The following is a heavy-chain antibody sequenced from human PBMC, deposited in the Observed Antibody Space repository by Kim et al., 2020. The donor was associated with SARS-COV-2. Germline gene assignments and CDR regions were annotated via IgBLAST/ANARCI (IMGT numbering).Heavy chain of an antibody. CDR3: ARGSGFTEPVDY. V-gene: IGHV3-48*02. D-gene: IGHD1-1*01. Sequence: YYPDSVKGRFTISRDNAKNLLYLQMHSLRDDDTAVYYCARGSGFTEPVDYWGQGTLVTVSS. J-gene: IGHJ4*02.